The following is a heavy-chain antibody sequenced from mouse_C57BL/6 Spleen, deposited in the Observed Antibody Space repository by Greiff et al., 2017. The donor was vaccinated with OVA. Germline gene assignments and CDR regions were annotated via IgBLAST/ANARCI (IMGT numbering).Heavy chain of an antibody. Sequence: VQLQESGAELVKPGASVKMSCKASGYTFTSYWITWVKQRPGQGLEWIGDIYPGSGSTNYNEKFKSKATLTVDTSSSTAYMQLSSLTSEDSAVYYCARTVYGSSLYAMDYWGQGTSVTVSS. D-gene: IGHD1-1*01. V-gene: IGHV1-55*01. J-gene: IGHJ4*01. CDR2: IYPGSGST. CDR1: GYTFTSYW. CDR3: ARTVYGSSLYAMDY.